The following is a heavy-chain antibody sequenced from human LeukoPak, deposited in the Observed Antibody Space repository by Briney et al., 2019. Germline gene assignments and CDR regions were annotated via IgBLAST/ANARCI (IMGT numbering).Heavy chain of an antibody. J-gene: IGHJ1*01. CDR1: GGTFSSYA. CDR3: ARFSTYSSGWYSEYFQH. V-gene: IGHV1-69*04. Sequence: SVKVSCKASGGTFSSYAISWVRQAPGQGREWMGRIIPILGIANYAQKFQGRVTITADKSTSTAYMELSSLRSEDTAVYYCARFSTYSSGWYSEYFQHWGQGTLVTVSS. D-gene: IGHD6-19*01. CDR2: IIPILGIA.